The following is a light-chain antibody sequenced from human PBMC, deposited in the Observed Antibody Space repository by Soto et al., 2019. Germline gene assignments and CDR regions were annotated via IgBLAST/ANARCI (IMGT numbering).Light chain of an antibody. CDR1: SSDIGAYAY. CDR3: SSYTRTSSVI. Sequence: QSALTQPASVSGSPGQSIAISCTGTSSDIGAYAYVSWYQQHPGKVPKLIVFDVNYRPSGVSSRFSGSKSGNTASLTISGLQAEDGADYYCSSYTRTSSVIFGGGTKLTVL. CDR2: DVN. J-gene: IGLJ2*01. V-gene: IGLV2-14*03.